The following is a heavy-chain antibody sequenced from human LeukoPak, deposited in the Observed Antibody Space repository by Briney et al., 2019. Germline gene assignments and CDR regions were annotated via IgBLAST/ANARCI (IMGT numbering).Heavy chain of an antibody. J-gene: IGHJ6*03. CDR1: GFTFSSYA. Sequence: GGSLRLSCAASGFTFSSYAMHWVRQAPGKGLEWVSAISGSGGSTYYADSVKGRFTISRDNSKNTLYLQMNSLRAEDTAVYYCAKGATMVRGAYMDVWGKGTTVTVSS. CDR3: AKGATMVRGAYMDV. V-gene: IGHV3-23*01. CDR2: ISGSGGST. D-gene: IGHD3-10*01.